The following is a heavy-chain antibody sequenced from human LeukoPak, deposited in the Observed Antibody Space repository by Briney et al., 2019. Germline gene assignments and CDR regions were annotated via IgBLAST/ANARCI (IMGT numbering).Heavy chain of an antibody. V-gene: IGHV3-23*01. CDR3: AKAKAAAGTGGDY. J-gene: IGHJ4*02. D-gene: IGHD6-13*01. Sequence: GGSLRLSCAASGFTFSSYAMSWVRQAPGKGLEWVSAISGSGGSTHYADSVKGRFTISRDNSKNTLYLQMNSLRAEDTAVYYCAKAKAAAGTGGDYWGQGTLVTVSS. CDR1: GFTFSSYA. CDR2: ISGSGGST.